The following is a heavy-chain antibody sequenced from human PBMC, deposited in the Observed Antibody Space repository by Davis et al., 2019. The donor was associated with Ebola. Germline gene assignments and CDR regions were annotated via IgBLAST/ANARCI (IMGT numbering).Heavy chain of an antibody. Sequence: GESLKISCAASGFTFSSYAMHWVRQAPGKGLEWVAVIWYDGSNKYYADSVKGRFTISRDNSKNTLYLQMNSLRAEDTAVYYCAREDIVVVVAATEWLYYYYGMDVWGQGTTVSVSS. CDR1: GFTFSSYA. D-gene: IGHD2-15*01. CDR3: AREDIVVVVAATEWLYYYYGMDV. CDR2: IWYDGSNK. J-gene: IGHJ6*02. V-gene: IGHV3-33*08.